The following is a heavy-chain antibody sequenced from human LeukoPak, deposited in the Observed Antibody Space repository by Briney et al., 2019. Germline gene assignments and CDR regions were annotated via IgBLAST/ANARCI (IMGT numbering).Heavy chain of an antibody. V-gene: IGHV3-23*01. D-gene: IGHD4-23*01. CDR1: GFTFTTYW. CDR3: AAYRGKFDY. Sequence: GESLRLSCAASGFTFTTYWMSWVRQAPGKGLEWVSGISGSGDRTYYADSVEGRFTISRDNSENTVYLHLTSLKADDTAVYYCAAYRGKFDYWGQGTLVTVSS. J-gene: IGHJ4*02. CDR2: ISGSGDRT.